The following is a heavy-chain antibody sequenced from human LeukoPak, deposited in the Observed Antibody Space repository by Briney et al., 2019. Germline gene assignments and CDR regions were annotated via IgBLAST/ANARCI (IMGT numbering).Heavy chain of an antibody. J-gene: IGHJ6*03. CDR3: ARVSSGSYYNGPYYYYYYMDV. Sequence: SETLSLTCTVSGGSISSYYWSWIRQPPGKGLEWIGYIYYSGSTNYNPSLKSRVTISVDTSKNQFSLKLSSVTAADTAVYYCARVSSGSYYNGPYYYYYYMDVWGKGTTVTISS. CDR1: GGSISSYY. V-gene: IGHV4-59*01. CDR2: IYYSGST. D-gene: IGHD3-10*01.